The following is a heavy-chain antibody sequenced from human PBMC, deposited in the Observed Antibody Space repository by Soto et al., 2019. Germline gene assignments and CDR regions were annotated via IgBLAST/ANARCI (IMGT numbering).Heavy chain of an antibody. V-gene: IGHV1-46*01. J-gene: IGHJ4*02. CDR1: GHRFTSHY. Sequence: VASVKVSCKASGHRFTSHYIHWARQAPGQGLEWMGIINPSGGNTIYTQIFQGRVTMTRDTSTSTVYMALSSLRSDDTAIYYCAGQSFDTSGSLDWWGQGTLVTVSS. D-gene: IGHD3-22*01. CDR3: AGQSFDTSGSLDW. CDR2: INPSGGNT.